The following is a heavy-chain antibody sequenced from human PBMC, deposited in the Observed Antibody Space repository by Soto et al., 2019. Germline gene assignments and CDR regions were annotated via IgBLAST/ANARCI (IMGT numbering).Heavy chain of an antibody. CDR3: AKDLYSNYRYYYYGMDV. D-gene: IGHD4-4*01. V-gene: IGHV3-23*01. CDR2: ISGSGGST. Sequence: EVQLLESGGGLVQPGGSLRLSCAASGFTFSSYAMSWVRQAPGKGLEWVSAISGSGGSTYYADSVKGRFTISRDNSKNTLYLQMNSLRAEDTAVYYCAKDLYSNYRYYYYGMDVWGQGTTVTVSS. CDR1: GFTFSSYA. J-gene: IGHJ6*02.